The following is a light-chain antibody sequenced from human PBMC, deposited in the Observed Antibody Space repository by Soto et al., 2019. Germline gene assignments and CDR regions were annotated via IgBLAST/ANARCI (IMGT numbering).Light chain of an antibody. J-gene: IGKJ4*01. CDR2: DAS. CDR3: QQYNNWLT. CDR1: QSVSSN. V-gene: IGKV3D-15*01. Sequence: EIVVTQSPATLSVSPGERATLSCRASQSVSSNLAWYQQKPGQAPRLLIYDASTRATGIPARFSGSGSGTEFTLTISSLQSEDFVVYYCQQYNNWLTFGGGTKVDIK.